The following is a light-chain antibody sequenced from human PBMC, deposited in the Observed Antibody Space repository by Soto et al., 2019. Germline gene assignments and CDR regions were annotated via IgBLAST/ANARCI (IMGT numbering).Light chain of an antibody. Sequence: DIQMTQSPSSLSASVGDRVTITCRASQDISNFLAWYQQKPGKVPQLLIYAASTLQSGVPSRFTGSGSGTDFTLTISSLQPEDVATYYCQKYNSAPIPFGPGTKVDIK. CDR2: AAS. CDR3: QKYNSAPIP. V-gene: IGKV1-27*01. CDR1: QDISNF. J-gene: IGKJ3*01.